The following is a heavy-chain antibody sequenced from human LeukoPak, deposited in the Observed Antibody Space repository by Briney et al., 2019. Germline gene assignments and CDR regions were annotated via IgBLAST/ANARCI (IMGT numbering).Heavy chain of an antibody. CDR1: GGSISSHY. Sequence: SETLSLTCTVSGGSISSHYWSWIRQPPGKGLEWIGYIYYSGSTNYNPSLKSRVTISVDTSKNQFSLKLSSVTAADTAVYYCARVPGYCSGGSCHPGYYYYYYMDVWGKGTTVTVSS. CDR3: ARVPGYCSGGSCHPGYYYYYYMDV. CDR2: IYYSGST. V-gene: IGHV4-59*11. D-gene: IGHD2-15*01. J-gene: IGHJ6*03.